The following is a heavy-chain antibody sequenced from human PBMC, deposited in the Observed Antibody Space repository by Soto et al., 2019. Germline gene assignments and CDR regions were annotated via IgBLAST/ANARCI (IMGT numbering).Heavy chain of an antibody. CDR1: GFTFSSYW. Sequence: GGSLRLSCAASGFTFSSYWMSWVRQAPGKGLEWVANIKQDGSEKYYVDSVKGRFTISRDNAKNSLYLQMNSLRAEDTAVYYCARDGGYDWVYYYYYMDVWGKGTTVTVSS. V-gene: IGHV3-7*01. CDR2: IKQDGSEK. CDR3: ARDGGYDWVYYYYYMDV. J-gene: IGHJ6*03. D-gene: IGHD5-12*01.